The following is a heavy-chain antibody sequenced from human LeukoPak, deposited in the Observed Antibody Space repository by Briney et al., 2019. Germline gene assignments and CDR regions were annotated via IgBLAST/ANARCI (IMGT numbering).Heavy chain of an antibody. Sequence: SETLSLTCTVSGASISHYYWSWIRQPPGKGLEWIGYIYDSGYTKYNPSLKSRVTISVDTSKNQFSLKLSSVTAADTAVYYCAREHCSGGSCYSIYYYYYMDVWGKGTTVTVSS. CDR1: GASISHYY. D-gene: IGHD2-15*01. V-gene: IGHV4-59*12. CDR3: AREHCSGGSCYSIYYYYYMDV. J-gene: IGHJ6*03. CDR2: IYDSGYT.